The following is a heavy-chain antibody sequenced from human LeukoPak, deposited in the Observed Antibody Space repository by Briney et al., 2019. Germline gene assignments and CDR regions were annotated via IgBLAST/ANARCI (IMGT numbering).Heavy chain of an antibody. CDR1: GGSISSYY. CDR2: IYYSGST. V-gene: IGHV4-59*01. J-gene: IGHJ3*02. D-gene: IGHD5-24*01. Sequence: PSETLSLTCTVSGGSISSYYWSWIRQPPGKGLEWIGYIYYSGSTNYNPSLKSRVTISVDTSKNQFSLKLSSVTAVDTAVYYCAGRDGYNSAFDIWGQGTMVTVSS. CDR3: AGRDGYNSAFDI.